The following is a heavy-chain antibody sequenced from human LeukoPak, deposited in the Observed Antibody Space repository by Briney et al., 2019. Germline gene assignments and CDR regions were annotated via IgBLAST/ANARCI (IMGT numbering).Heavy chain of an antibody. D-gene: IGHD6-19*01. CDR2: IYYSGST. Sequence: SETLSLTCAVYGGSFSGYYWSWIRQPPGKGLEWIGYIYYSGSTNYNPSLKSRVTISVDTSKNQFSLKLSSVTAADTAVYYCARHRRIAVAGAYYYYGMDVWGQGTTVTVSS. CDR3: ARHRRIAVAGAYYYYGMDV. CDR1: GGSFSGYY. V-gene: IGHV4-59*08. J-gene: IGHJ6*02.